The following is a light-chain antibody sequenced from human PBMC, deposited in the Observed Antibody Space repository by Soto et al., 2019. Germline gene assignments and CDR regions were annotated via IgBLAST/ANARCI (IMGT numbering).Light chain of an antibody. CDR2: AAS. CDR3: QQYNEWYT. CDR1: QSVSSN. V-gene: IGKV3-15*01. Sequence: EIVMTQSPATLSVSPGERATLSCRASQSVSSNLAWYQQGPGQAPRLLIYAASTRATGIPARFSGSGSGTEFTLTISSLQSEDSAVYFCQQYNEWYTFGQGTQLEIK. J-gene: IGKJ2*01.